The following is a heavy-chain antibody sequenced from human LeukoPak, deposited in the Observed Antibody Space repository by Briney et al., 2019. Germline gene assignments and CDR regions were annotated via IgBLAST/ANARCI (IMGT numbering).Heavy chain of an antibody. D-gene: IGHD3-16*01. CDR3: ARDTIGIGLRLGEYTDY. Sequence: SETLSLTCTVSGGSISSGSYFWGWIRQPPGKGLERIGSIYYSGSTFYNPSLKSRVTISVDTSKTQFFLKLNSVTAADTAVYYCARDTIGIGLRLGEYTDYWGQGTLVTVSS. V-gene: IGHV4-39*07. CDR1: GGSISSGSYF. CDR2: IYYSGST. J-gene: IGHJ4*02.